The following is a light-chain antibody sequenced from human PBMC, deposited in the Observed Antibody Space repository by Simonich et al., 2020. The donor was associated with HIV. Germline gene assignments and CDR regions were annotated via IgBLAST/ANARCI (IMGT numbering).Light chain of an antibody. Sequence: DIQLTQSPSFLSASVGDRVTITCRTRQGINNYLAWYHQKPGKAPKLLIYDASTLQSGVPSRFSGSGSGTEFTLTISSLQPEDFATYYCQEVITYPITFGQGTRLEIK. J-gene: IGKJ5*01. V-gene: IGKV1-9*01. CDR2: DAS. CDR3: QEVITYPIT. CDR1: QGINNY.